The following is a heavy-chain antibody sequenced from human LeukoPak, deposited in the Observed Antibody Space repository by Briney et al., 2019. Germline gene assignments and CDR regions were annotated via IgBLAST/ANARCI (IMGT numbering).Heavy chain of an antibody. CDR1: GFTVSSNY. D-gene: IGHD2-2*01. CDR2: IYSGGST. V-gene: IGHV3-53*01. CDR3: ARDSSPFYCSSTSRYGFYFDY. J-gene: IGHJ4*02. Sequence: GGSLRLSCAASGFTVSSNYMSWVRQAPGKGLEWVSVIYSGGSTYYADSVKGRFTTSRDNSKNTLYLQMNSLRAEDTAVYYCARDSSPFYCSSTSRYGFYFDYWGQGTLVTVSS.